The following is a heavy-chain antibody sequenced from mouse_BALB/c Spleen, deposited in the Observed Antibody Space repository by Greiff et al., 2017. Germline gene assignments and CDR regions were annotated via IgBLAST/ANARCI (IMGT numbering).Heavy chain of an antibody. J-gene: IGHJ2*01. CDR2: ISSGGSYT. CDR1: GFTFSSYA. V-gene: IGHV5-9-3*01. Sequence: EVMLVESGGGLVKPGGSLKLSCAASGFTFSSYAMSWVRQTPEKRLEWVATISSGGSYTYYPDSVKGRFTISRDNAKNTLYLQMSSLRSEDTAMYYCARHKTTVVANYFDYWGQGTTLTVSS. D-gene: IGHD1-1*01. CDR3: ARHKTTVVANYFDY.